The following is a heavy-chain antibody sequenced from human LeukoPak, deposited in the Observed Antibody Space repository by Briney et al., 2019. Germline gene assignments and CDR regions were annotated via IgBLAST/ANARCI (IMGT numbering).Heavy chain of an antibody. CDR3: AKSGSGVLYYFHY. CDR1: GFTFSSYG. Sequence: PGGSLRLSCAASGFTFSSYGMSWVRQAPGKGLEWVSAISGSGGSTYYADSVKGRFTISRDNSKNTLYLQMNSLRAEDTAVYYCAKSGSGVLYYFHYWGHGTLVTVSS. CDR2: ISGSGGST. D-gene: IGHD3-10*01. J-gene: IGHJ4*01. V-gene: IGHV3-23*01.